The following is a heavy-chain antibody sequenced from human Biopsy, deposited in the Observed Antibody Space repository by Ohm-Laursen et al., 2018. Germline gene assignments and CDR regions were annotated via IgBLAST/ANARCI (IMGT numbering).Heavy chain of an antibody. J-gene: IGHJ5*02. V-gene: IGHV4-31*01. CDR3: ARGDYFDSDGYFWFDP. CDR2: IFCSANT. Sequence: SQTLSLTCTVSGGSISSGGSYWSWVRQRPGKGLAWIGDIFCSANTYYNPSLKNLITISGDTPKNQFYLKLNSVAAADTAVYYCARGDYFDSDGYFWFDPWGQGTLVTVSS. D-gene: IGHD3-22*01. CDR1: GGSISSGGSY.